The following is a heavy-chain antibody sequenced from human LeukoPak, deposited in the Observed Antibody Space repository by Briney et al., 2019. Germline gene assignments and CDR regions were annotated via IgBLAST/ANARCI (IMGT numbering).Heavy chain of an antibody. V-gene: IGHV3-23*01. J-gene: IGHJ4*02. CDR2: VSGGGRNT. Sequence: GGSLRLSCAASGFTFSSYAMTWVRQAPGKGLEWVSTVSGGGRNTYYADSVKGRFTISRDNSKNTLYLQVNSLRAADTAIYYCAKVQEMDTILPPFHYWGQGTLVTVSS. CDR1: GFTFSSYA. D-gene: IGHD5-24*01. CDR3: AKVQEMDTILPPFHY.